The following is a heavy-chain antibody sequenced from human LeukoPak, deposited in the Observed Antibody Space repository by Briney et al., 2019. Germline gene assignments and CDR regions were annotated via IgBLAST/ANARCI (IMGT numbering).Heavy chain of an antibody. CDR2: ISGGGGST. CDR3: AKDLYKLTTVTTFGDY. D-gene: IGHD4-17*01. V-gene: IGHV3-23*01. CDR1: GFTFSSYA. J-gene: IGHJ4*02. Sequence: PGASLRLSCAASGFTFSSYAMSWVRQAPGKGLEWVSAISGGGGSTYYADSVKGRFTISRDNSKNTLYLQMNSLRAEDTAVYYCAKDLYKLTTVTTFGDYWGQGTLVTVSS.